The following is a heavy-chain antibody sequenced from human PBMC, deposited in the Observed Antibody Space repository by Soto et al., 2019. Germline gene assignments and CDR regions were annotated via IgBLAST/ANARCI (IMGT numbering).Heavy chain of an antibody. D-gene: IGHD5-12*01. CDR1: GDSISSGGYF. Sequence: QVQLQESGPGLVKPSQTLSLTCTVSGDSISSGGYFWTWIRQHPGKGLEWIGYIYYSGNTYYNPSLKSRLTMSVDTSKHQFSLKLNSVTAADTAVYFCARDGSRDGYNPRWDYWGQGALVTVSS. CDR2: IYYSGNT. J-gene: IGHJ4*02. V-gene: IGHV4-31*03. CDR3: ARDGSRDGYNPRWDY.